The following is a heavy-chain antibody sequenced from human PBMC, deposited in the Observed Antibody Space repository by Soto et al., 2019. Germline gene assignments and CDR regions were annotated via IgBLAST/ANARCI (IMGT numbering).Heavy chain of an antibody. Sequence: GGSLRLSCAASGFTFSNYAMTWVRQAPGKGLEWVSGLNGSGGSTSSADSVTGRFAISRDNSKNTLYLQMNSLRAEDTALYYCVKDSTVSGVRQGLDFWGRGTLVTVSS. J-gene: IGHJ4*02. V-gene: IGHV3-23*01. CDR1: GFTFSNYA. CDR3: VKDSTVSGVRQGLDF. CDR2: LNGSGGST. D-gene: IGHD6-19*01.